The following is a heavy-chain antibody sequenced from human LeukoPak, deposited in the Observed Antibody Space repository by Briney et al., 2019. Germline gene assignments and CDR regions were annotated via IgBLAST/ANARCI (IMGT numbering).Heavy chain of an antibody. J-gene: IGHJ4*02. Sequence: GGSLRLSCAASGFTVSSNYMSWVRQAPGKGLEWVSVIYSGGSTYYADSVKGRFTISRDNSKNTLYLQMNSLRAEDTAVYYCARSGSGSSWYYFDYWGQGTLVTVSS. CDR1: GFTVSSNY. V-gene: IGHV3-66*01. CDR2: IYSGGST. D-gene: IGHD1-26*01. CDR3: ARSGSGSSWYYFDY.